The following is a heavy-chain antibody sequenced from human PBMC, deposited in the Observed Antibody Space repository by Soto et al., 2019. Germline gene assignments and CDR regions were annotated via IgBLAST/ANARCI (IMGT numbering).Heavy chain of an antibody. Sequence: QVTLTESGPMLVKPTQTLTLTCTFSGFSLTTSRVGVGWIRQPPGEALEWLAVIYWDDDRRYSPSQKSRLTITTDPSKCQVVLTMTNVDPVDTGTYYCARVIITYGRVVECDAFDVWGQGTMVTVSS. CDR3: ARVIITYGRVVECDAFDV. J-gene: IGHJ3*01. V-gene: IGHV2-5*02. D-gene: IGHD3-16*02. CDR2: IYWDDDR. CDR1: GFSLTTSRVG.